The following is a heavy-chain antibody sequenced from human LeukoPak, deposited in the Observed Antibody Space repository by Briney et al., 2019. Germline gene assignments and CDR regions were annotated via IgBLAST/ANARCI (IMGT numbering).Heavy chain of an antibody. CDR3: ARHVSHDYDVL. CDR1: GGSISTYY. J-gene: IGHJ4*02. Sequence: PSETLSLTCTVSGGSISTYYWSWLRQPPGKGLEWIGYIYYSGSTNYNPSLKSRVTMSVDTSKNQFSLKLSSVTAADTAVYYCARHVSHDYDVLWGQGTLVTVSS. D-gene: IGHD4-17*01. V-gene: IGHV4-59*08. CDR2: IYYSGST.